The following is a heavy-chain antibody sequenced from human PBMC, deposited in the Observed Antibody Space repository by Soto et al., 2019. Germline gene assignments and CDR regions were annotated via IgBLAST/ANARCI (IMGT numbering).Heavy chain of an antibody. CDR3: ARGRYFDWSQGYYGMDV. V-gene: IGHV5-51*01. Sequence: GESLKLSCKGSGYSFTSYWIGWVRQMPGKGLEWMGIIYPGDSDTRYSPSFQGQVTISADKSISTAYLQWSSLKASDTAMYYCARGRYFDWSQGYYGMDVWGQGTTVTVSS. CDR2: IYPGDSDT. D-gene: IGHD3-9*01. J-gene: IGHJ6*02. CDR1: GYSFTSYW.